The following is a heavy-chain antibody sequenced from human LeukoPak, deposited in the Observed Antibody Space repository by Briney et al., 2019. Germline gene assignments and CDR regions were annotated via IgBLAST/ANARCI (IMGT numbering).Heavy chain of an antibody. Sequence: GGSLRLSCAASGFTLSDYYMAWIRQAPGKGLEWIAYISSSSAAIYYADSVKGRFTISRDNSKNTLYLQMNSLRAEDTAVYYCARGGRGYYDSSGYLLKYWGQGTLVTVSS. CDR3: ARGGRGYYDSSGYLLKY. V-gene: IGHV3-11*01. CDR2: ISSSSAAI. CDR1: GFTLSDYY. D-gene: IGHD3-22*01. J-gene: IGHJ4*02.